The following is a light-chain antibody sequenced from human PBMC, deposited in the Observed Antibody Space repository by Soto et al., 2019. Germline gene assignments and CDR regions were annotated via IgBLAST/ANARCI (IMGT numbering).Light chain of an antibody. V-gene: IGKV3D-20*02. Sequence: EIVLTQSPGTLSLSPGERATLSCRASQSVSSSWLAWYQQKPGQAPRLLIYGASSRATGVPDRFSGSGSGTDFTLTISSLEPEDFAVYYCQQRSNWPPLTFGGGTKVEIK. CDR3: QQRSNWPPLT. CDR1: QSVSSSW. J-gene: IGKJ4*01. CDR2: GAS.